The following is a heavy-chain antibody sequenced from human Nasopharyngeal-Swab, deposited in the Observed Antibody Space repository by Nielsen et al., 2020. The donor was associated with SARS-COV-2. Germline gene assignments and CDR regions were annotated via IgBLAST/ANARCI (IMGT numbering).Heavy chain of an antibody. J-gene: IGHJ6*02. CDR3: ARDISSYGSFGYYCYYGMDV. CDR1: GGTFSSYA. CDR2: INTNTGNP. V-gene: IGHV7-4-1*01. Sequence: ASVKVSCKASGGTFSSYAISWVRQAPGQGLEWMGWINTNTGNPTYAQGFTGRFVFSLDTSVSTAYLQICSLKAEDTAVYYCARDISSYGSFGYYCYYGMDVWGQGTTVTVSS. D-gene: IGHD5-18*01.